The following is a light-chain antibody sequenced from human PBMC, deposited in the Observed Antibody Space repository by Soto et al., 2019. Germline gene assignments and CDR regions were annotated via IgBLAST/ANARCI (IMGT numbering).Light chain of an antibody. CDR3: NSYTIDNPRFYV. Sequence: QSVLTQPASVSGSPGQSITISCTGTRSDVGHYDYVSWYQHHPGKAPKLIIYDVSSRPSGISNRFSGSKSGNTASLVISGLQAEDEADYYCNSYTIDNPRFYVFGTGTKVTVL. CDR1: RSDVGHYDY. J-gene: IGLJ1*01. CDR2: DVS. V-gene: IGLV2-14*03.